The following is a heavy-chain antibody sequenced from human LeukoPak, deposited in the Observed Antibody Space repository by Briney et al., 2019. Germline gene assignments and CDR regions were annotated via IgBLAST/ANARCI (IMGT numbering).Heavy chain of an antibody. J-gene: IGHJ4*02. Sequence: SETLSLTCTVSGGSITSSGYYWGWIRQPPGKGLEWIGNIYYSGSTFYNPSLESRVTTSVDTSRNQFSLKLSSVTAADTALYFCARQVGTTENDYWGQGTLVTVSS. D-gene: IGHD1-26*01. CDR3: ARQVGTTENDY. CDR2: IYYSGST. CDR1: GGSITSSGYY. V-gene: IGHV4-39*01.